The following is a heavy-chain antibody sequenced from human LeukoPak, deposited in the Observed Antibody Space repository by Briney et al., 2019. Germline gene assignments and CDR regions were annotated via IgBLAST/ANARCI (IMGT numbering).Heavy chain of an antibody. CDR1: GFTVSSNY. Sequence: PGGSLRLSCAASGFTVSSNYMSWVRQAPGKGLEWVSVIYSGGSTYYADSVKGRFTISRDNSKNTLYLQMNSLRAEDTAVYYCARSAITMVRGVIIPNYYYYMDVWGKGNPVT. J-gene: IGHJ6*03. V-gene: IGHV3-66*01. D-gene: IGHD3-10*01. CDR2: IYSGGST. CDR3: ARSAITMVRGVIIPNYYYYMDV.